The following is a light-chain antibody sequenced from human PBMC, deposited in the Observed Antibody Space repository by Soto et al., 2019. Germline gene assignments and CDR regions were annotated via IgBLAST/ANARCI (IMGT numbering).Light chain of an antibody. CDR2: GAS. Sequence: EIVMTQSPATLSVSPGERATLACRASQSVSSNLAWYQQKPGQTPRLLIFGASTRATGIPARFSGSGYGAEVTLTISSLQSEDLAVYYCQQYNNWEFTFGPGTKVDFK. J-gene: IGKJ3*01. CDR3: QQYNNWEFT. V-gene: IGKV3-15*01. CDR1: QSVSSN.